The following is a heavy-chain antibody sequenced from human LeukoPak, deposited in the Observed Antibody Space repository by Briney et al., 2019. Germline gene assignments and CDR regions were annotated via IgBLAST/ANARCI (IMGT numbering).Heavy chain of an antibody. CDR1: GFTFSGYY. CDR2: ISSSGSTI. D-gene: IGHD6-13*01. CDR3: AKTGIAAAGPFDY. V-gene: IGHV3-11*01. Sequence: GGSLRLSCAASGFTFSGYYMSWIRQAPGKGLEWVSYISSSGSTIYYADSVKGRFTISRDNAKNSLYLQMNSLRAEDTAVYYCAKTGIAAAGPFDYWGQGTLVTVSS. J-gene: IGHJ4*02.